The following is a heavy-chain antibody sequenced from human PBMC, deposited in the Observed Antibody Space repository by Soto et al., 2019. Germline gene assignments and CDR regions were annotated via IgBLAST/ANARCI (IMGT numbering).Heavy chain of an antibody. CDR2: IKSKTDGGTT. CDR3: TTGCPPIPCPYYYYGMDV. V-gene: IGHV3-15*07. CDR1: GFTFSNAW. Sequence: GGSLRLSCAASGFTFSNAWMNWVRQAPGKGLEWVGRIKSKTDGGTTDYAAPVKGRFTISRDDSKNTLYLQMNSLKTEDTAVYYCTTGCPPIPCPYYYYGMDVWGQGTTVTVSS. J-gene: IGHJ6*02. D-gene: IGHD2-2*01.